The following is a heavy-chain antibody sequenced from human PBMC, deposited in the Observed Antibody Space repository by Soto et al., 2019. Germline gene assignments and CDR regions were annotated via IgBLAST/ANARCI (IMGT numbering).Heavy chain of an antibody. CDR1: GFIFSSYG. V-gene: IGHV3-30*18. CDR3: AKSLGYNVPRSYYYGMDV. CDR2: ISYDGSNK. D-gene: IGHD1-20*01. J-gene: IGHJ6*02. Sequence: QVQLVESGGGVVQPGRSLRLSCAASGFIFSSYGMHWVRQAPGKGLEWVAVISYDGSNKYYADSVKGRFTISRDNSKNTLYLQMNSLRGEDTAVYYCAKSLGYNVPRSYYYGMDVWGQGTTVTVSS.